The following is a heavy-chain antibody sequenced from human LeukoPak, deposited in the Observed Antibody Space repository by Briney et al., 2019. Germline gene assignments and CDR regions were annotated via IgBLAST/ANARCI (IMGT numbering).Heavy chain of an antibody. CDR2: ISSDGSDT. J-gene: IGHJ5*02. V-gene: IGHV3-74*01. D-gene: IGHD3-10*01. Sequence: PGGSLRLSCAASGFTLSSYWMHWVRQAPGKGLVWVSRISSDGSDTYYADSVKGRFTISRDNAKNSLYLQMNSLRAEDTALYYCAKDAMVRGVKGWFDPWGQGTLVTVSS. CDR3: AKDAMVRGVKGWFDP. CDR1: GFTLSSYW.